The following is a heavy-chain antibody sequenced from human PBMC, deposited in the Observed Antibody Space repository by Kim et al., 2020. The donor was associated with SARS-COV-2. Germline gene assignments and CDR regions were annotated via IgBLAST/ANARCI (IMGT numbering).Heavy chain of an antibody. D-gene: IGHD6-6*01. CDR2: ISGNGGGK. J-gene: IGHJ4*02. CDR3: AKKTGEIAARPHDY. Sequence: GGSLRLSCAASGFTFSNYAMSWVRQAPGRGLEWVSGISGNGGGKYYTDSVRGRFTISRDNSKNTVFLQMNSLRAEDTAVYYCAKKTGEIAARPHDYWGQG. CDR1: GFTFSNYA. V-gene: IGHV3-23*01.